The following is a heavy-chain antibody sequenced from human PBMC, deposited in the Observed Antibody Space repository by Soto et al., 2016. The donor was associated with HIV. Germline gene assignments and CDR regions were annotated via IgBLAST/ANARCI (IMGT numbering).Heavy chain of an antibody. CDR2: INWNGGST. V-gene: IGHV3-20*04. J-gene: IGHJ6*02. CDR3: ARDRGYYYGSGSSKAVYYYGMDV. Sequence: EVQLVEPGGGVVRPGGSLRLSCAASGSTFDDYGMSWVRQAPGKGLEWVSGINWNGGSTTYADSVKGRFTISRDNAENFLYLQMNSLRAEDTALYYCARDRGYYYGSGSSKAVYYYGMDVWGQGTTVTVSS. CDR1: GSTFDDYG. D-gene: IGHD3-10*01.